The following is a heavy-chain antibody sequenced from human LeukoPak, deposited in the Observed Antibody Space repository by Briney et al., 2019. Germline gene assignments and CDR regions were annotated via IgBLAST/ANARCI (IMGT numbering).Heavy chain of an antibody. CDR3: AKDRVVVTTTDTDY. CDR1: GFTFSSYA. D-gene: IGHD3-22*01. Sequence: GGSLRLSCAASGFTFSSYAMSWVRQAPGKGLEWVSAISGSGGSTYYADSVKGRFTISRDNSKNTLYLQMNSLRAEDTAVYYRAKDRVVVTTTDTDYWGQGTLVTVSS. J-gene: IGHJ4*02. V-gene: IGHV3-23*01. CDR2: ISGSGGST.